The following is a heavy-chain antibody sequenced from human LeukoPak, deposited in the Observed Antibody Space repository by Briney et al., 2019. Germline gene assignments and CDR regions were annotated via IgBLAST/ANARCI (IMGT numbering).Heavy chain of an antibody. CDR2: IYSGGST. Sequence: PGGSLRLSCAASGFTVSSNYMSWVRQAPGKGLEWVSVIYSGGSTYYADSVKGRFTTSRDNSKNTLYLQMNSLRAEDTAVYYCARVGSWFGELSGDYWGQGTLVTVSS. V-gene: IGHV3-66*01. D-gene: IGHD3-10*01. CDR3: ARVGSWFGELSGDY. CDR1: GFTVSSNY. J-gene: IGHJ4*02.